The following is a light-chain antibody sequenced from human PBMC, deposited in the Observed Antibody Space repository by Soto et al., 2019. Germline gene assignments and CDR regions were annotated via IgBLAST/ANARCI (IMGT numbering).Light chain of an antibody. V-gene: IGKV1-5*03. CDR1: QSVSSW. J-gene: IGKJ4*01. CDR3: QQYNLYPLT. CDR2: KAS. Sequence: DIQMTQSPSTLSASVGDRVTITCRASQSVSSWLAWYQQKPGKAPKLLIHKASTLESGVPSRFSGSASGTEFTLTITTLQPDDFATYYCQQYNLYPLTFGGGTKVEIK.